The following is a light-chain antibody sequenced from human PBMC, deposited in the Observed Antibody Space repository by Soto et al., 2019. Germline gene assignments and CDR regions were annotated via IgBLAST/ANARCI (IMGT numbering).Light chain of an antibody. CDR3: QQYDNVLFTST. CDR2: DAS. CDR1: QDINKY. J-gene: IGKJ2*01. V-gene: IGKV1-33*01. Sequence: DIQMTQSPSSLSASVGDRVTITCQASQDINKYLNWYQQKPGKAPKVLIYDASNSETGVPSRFSGSGSGTDFTFTISSLKPEDFATYYCQQYDNVLFTSTFGQGTKVEMK.